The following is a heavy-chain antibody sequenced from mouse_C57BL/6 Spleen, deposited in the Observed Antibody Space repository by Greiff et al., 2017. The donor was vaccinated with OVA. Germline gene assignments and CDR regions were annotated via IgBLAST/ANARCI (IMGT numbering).Heavy chain of an antibody. CDR3: ARESPGTSYFDY. V-gene: IGHV5-4*01. CDR1: GFTFSSYA. Sequence: EVKLVESGGGLVKPGGSLKLSCAASGFTFSSYAMSWVRQTPEKRLEWVATISDGGSYTYYPDNVKGRFTISRDNAKNNLYLQMSHLKSEDTAMYYCARESPGTSYFDYWGQGTTLTVSS. J-gene: IGHJ2*01. CDR2: ISDGGSYT. D-gene: IGHD4-1*01.